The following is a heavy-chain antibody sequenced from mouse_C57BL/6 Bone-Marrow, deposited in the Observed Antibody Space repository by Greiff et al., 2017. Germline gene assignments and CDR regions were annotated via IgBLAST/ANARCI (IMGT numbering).Heavy chain of an antibody. CDR2: INPYNGGT. Sequence: EVQLVESGPVLVKPGASVKMSCKASGYTFTDYYMNWVKQSHGKSLEWIGVINPYNGGTSYNQKFKGKATLTVDKSSSTAYMELNSLTSEDSAVYYCAAPGGDYFDYWGQGTTLTVSS. V-gene: IGHV1-19*01. D-gene: IGHD3-1*01. CDR3: AAPGGDYFDY. CDR1: GYTFTDYY. J-gene: IGHJ2*01.